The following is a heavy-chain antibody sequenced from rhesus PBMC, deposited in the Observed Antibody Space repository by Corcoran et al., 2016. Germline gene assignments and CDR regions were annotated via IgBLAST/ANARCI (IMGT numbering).Heavy chain of an antibody. Sequence: EVQLVESGGGLVQPGGSLRLSCAASGFTFSSYGMSWVRQAPGKGLEWVSYIRNGGGSTYYADSVKDRFTISRDNSKNPLSLQMNSLRAEDTAVYYCAKWGSSSSGTDYWGQGVLVTVSS. CDR3: AKWGSSSSGTDY. CDR1: GFTFSSYG. CDR2: IRNGGGST. J-gene: IGHJ4*01. D-gene: IGHD6-31*01. V-gene: IGHV3S5*01.